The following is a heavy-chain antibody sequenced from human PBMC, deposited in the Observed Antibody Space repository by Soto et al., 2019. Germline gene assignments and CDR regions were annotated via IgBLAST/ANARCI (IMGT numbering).Heavy chain of an antibody. CDR1: GFSFDDFA. CDR2: ITWNSGNI. J-gene: IGHJ4*02. D-gene: IGHD1-26*01. Sequence: EVQLVESGGGLVQPGRSLRLSCAASGFSFDDFAMHWVRQVPGKGLEWVSGITWNSGNIGYADSVKGRFTISRDNAKNSLYLYMNSLRAEDTALYYCAKDRSTSGTYQAVDYWGQGTLLTVSS. V-gene: IGHV3-9*01. CDR3: AKDRSTSGTYQAVDY.